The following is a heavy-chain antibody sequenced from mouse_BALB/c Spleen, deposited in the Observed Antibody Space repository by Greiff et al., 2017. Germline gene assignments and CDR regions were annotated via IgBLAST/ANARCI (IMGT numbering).Heavy chain of an antibody. D-gene: IGHD2-4*01. J-gene: IGHJ4*01. CDR1: GYTFTSYW. CDR3: ARGIYYYDEDAMDY. Sequence: VQLQQSGAELAKPGASVKMSCKASGYTFTSYWMHWVKQRPGQGLEWIGYINPSPGYTEYNQKFKDKATLTADKSSSTAYMQLSSLTSEDSAVYYGARGIYYYDEDAMDYWGQGTTVTVSS. CDR2: INPSPGYT. V-gene: IGHV1-7*01.